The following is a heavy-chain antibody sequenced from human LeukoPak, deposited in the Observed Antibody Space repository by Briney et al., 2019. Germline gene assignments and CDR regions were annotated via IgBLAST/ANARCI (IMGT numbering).Heavy chain of an antibody. V-gene: IGHV3-30*18. D-gene: IGHD2-21*01. Sequence: PGRSLRLSCAASGFTFSNYGMHWVRQALGKGLEWVALMSYDGGVKDYADSVKGRFIISRDNSKNTLYLEMNALRGEDTAVYYCAKLKNPHQVMRAFDYWGQGTLVTVAS. CDR1: GFTFSNYG. CDR2: MSYDGGVK. J-gene: IGHJ4*02. CDR3: AKLKNPHQVMRAFDY.